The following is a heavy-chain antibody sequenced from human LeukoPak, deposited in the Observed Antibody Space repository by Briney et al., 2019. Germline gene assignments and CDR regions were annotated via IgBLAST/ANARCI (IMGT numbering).Heavy chain of an antibody. D-gene: IGHD3-22*01. J-gene: IGHJ3*02. CDR2: INPNNGGT. V-gene: IGHV1-2*06. CDR1: GYTFTGYY. Sequence: VASVTVSCTASGYTFTGYYIHWVRQAPGQGLEWMGRINPNNGGTNYAQKFQGRVTMTRDMSMSTAYMELSRLRSVDTAVYYCAGEDNSSGYRPFDIWGQGTMVTVPS. CDR3: AGEDNSSGYRPFDI.